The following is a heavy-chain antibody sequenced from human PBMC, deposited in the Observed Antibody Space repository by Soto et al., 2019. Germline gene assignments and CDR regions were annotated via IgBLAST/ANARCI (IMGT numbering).Heavy chain of an antibody. D-gene: IGHD2-2*01. Sequence: SETLFLTCTVSGGSISSGGYYWSWIRQHPGKGLEWIGYIYYSGSTYYNPSLKSRVTISVDTSKNQFSLKLNSVTAADTAVYYCARGEYQLLYGMDVWGQGTTVTVSS. J-gene: IGHJ6*02. CDR3: ARGEYQLLYGMDV. CDR2: IYYSGST. V-gene: IGHV4-31*03. CDR1: GGSISSGGYY.